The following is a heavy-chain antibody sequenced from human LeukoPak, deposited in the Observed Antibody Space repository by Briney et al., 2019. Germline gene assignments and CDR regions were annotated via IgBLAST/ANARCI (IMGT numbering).Heavy chain of an antibody. V-gene: IGHV3-11*01. D-gene: IGHD3-10*01. CDR2: ISVGGNDT. CDR3: SRNAGRGRMTDF. CDR1: GFTFSDHY. Sequence: GGSLRLSCAASGFTFSDHYMSWIRQAPGKVPEWLSYISVGGNDTQYAGPVKGRFTISRDNAKNSVYLQMNSLRPDDTAVYFCSRNAGRGRMTDFWGQGTLVTVSS. J-gene: IGHJ4*02.